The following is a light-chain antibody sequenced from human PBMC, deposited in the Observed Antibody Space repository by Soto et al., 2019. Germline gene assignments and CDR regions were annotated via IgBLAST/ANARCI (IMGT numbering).Light chain of an antibody. Sequence: QSVLSQPASVSGSPGQSITISCTGTSSDVGGYNYVSWYQQHSGKAPKLMIYHVTNRPSGVSDRFSGSKSGNTASLPISGLEAEDVFFNYSASFTSYTLYVFG. CDR3: ASFTSYTLYV. CDR1: SSDVGGYNY. V-gene: IGLV2-14*03. CDR2: HVT. J-gene: IGLJ2*01.